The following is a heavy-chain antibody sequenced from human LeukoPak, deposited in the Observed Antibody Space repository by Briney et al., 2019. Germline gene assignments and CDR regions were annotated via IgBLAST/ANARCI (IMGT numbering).Heavy chain of an antibody. CDR2: IHYSGSS. J-gene: IGHJ3*02. CDR3: ARLMVRGVIIYNDGFDI. CDR1: GGSISSSSYY. V-gene: IGHV4-39*01. D-gene: IGHD3-10*01. Sequence: PSETLSLTCTVSGGSISSSSYYWGWIRQPPGKGLGWIGSIHYSGSSFYNPSLKSRVTISVATSKNQFSLKLSSVTAADTAVYYCARLMVRGVIIYNDGFDIWGQGTMVTVSS.